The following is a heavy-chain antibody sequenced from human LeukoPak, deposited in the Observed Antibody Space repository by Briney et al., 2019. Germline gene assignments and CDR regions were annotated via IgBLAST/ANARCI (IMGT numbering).Heavy chain of an antibody. CDR1: GFTYSSCA. CDR3: ARDEYCSGGSCYSSEYFQH. CDR2: ISSSSSYI. Sequence: GGSLRLSCAASGFTYSSCAMSWVRQAPGKGLEWVSSISSSSSYIYYADSVKGRFTISRDNAKNSLYLQMNSLRAEDTAVYYCARDEYCSGGSCYSSEYFQHWGQGTLVTVSS. D-gene: IGHD2-15*01. J-gene: IGHJ1*01. V-gene: IGHV3-21*01.